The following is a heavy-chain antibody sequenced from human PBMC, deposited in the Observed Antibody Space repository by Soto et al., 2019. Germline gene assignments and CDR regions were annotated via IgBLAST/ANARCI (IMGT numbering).Heavy chain of an antibody. D-gene: IGHD1-26*01. J-gene: IGHJ4*02. CDR2: ISTRGST. V-gene: IGHV4-4*07. CDR3: AKDRFLSGNYHGFDY. CDR1: GGSISSYS. Sequence: QVQLQESCPGLVKPSETVSLTGTVSGGSISSYSWSWIRQPAVKGLWWIGHISTRGSTNYNPSLRSRIAIAVDKSKNQFNLRRSYVTAADTAVYSCAKDRFLSGNYHGFDYWGQGTLVTVSS.